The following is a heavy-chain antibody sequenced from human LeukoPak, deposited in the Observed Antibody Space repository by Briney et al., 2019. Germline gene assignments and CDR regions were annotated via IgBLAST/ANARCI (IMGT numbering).Heavy chain of an antibody. CDR2: ISYDGSNK. Sequence: PGGSLRLSCAASGFTFSSYAMHWVRQAPGKGLEWVAVISYDGSNKYYADSVKGRFTISRDNSKNTLYLQMNSLRAEDTAVYYCAKDPFPYYYDSSGPADAFDIWGQGTMVTVSS. J-gene: IGHJ3*02. D-gene: IGHD3-22*01. CDR3: AKDPFPYYYDSSGPADAFDI. CDR1: GFTFSSYA. V-gene: IGHV3-30-3*01.